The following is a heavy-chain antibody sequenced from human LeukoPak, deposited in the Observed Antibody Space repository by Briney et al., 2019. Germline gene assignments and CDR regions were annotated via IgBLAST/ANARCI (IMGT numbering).Heavy chain of an antibody. CDR2: ISSSSSYI. J-gene: IGHJ4*02. CDR1: GFTFSSYS. D-gene: IGHD2-15*01. V-gene: IGHV3-21*01. Sequence: GGSLRLSCAASGFTFSSYSMNWVRQAPGKGLEWVSSISSSSSYIYYADSVKGRFTISRDNPKNSLYLQMNSLRAEDTAVYYCASCSGGSCYSGRIDYWGQGTLVTVSS. CDR3: ASCSGGSCYSGRIDY.